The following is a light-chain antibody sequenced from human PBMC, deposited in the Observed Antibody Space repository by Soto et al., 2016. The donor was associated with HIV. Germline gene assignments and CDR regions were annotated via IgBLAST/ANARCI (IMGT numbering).Light chain of an antibody. V-gene: IGLV3-1*01. CDR3: QAWDSSAGV. Sequence: SYDLTQPPSVSVSPGQTATISCSGDKLGDKFVSWYQQRPGQSPLLVIFQDTKRPSGIPERFSGSNSGNTATLTISGTQAMDEADYYCQAWDSSAGVFGGGTELTVL. J-gene: IGLJ2*01. CDR2: QDT. CDR1: KLGDKF.